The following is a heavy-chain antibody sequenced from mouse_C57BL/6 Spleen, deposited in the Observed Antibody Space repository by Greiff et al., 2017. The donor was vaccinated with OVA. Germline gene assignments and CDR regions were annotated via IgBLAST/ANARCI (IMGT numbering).Heavy chain of an antibody. CDR1: GYAFSSYW. V-gene: IGHV1-80*01. D-gene: IGHD2-14*01. CDR2: IYTGDGDT. Sequence: QVQLQQSGAELVKPGASVKISCKASGYAFSSYWMNWVKQRPGKGLEWIGQIYTGDGDTNYTGQFKGRATMSADKSTSTAYMQLSSLTSEYSAVYFCARRVRYYYSDFWGQGTTLTVSS. CDR3: ARRVRYYYSDF. J-gene: IGHJ2*01.